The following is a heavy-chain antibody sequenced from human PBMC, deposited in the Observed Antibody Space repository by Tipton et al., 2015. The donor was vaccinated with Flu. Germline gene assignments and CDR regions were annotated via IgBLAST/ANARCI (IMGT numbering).Heavy chain of an antibody. D-gene: IGHD1-26*01. V-gene: IGHV4-4*07. CDR3: ARDQSGSYYEGWFDP. J-gene: IGHJ5*02. CDR2: IYASGST. CDR1: GGSISSYY. Sequence: TLSLTCTVSGGSISSYYWNWIRQPAGKGLEWIGRIYASGSTNYNPSLKSRVTMSVDTSKNQFSLKLSSVTAADTAVYYCARDQSGSYYEGWFDPWGQGTLVTVSS.